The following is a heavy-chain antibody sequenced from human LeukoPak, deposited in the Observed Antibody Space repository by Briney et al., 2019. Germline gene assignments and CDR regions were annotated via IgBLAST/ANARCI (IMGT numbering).Heavy chain of an antibody. CDR2: IHHDGRI. Sequence: SETLSLTCDVSGGSIDSTNWWNWVRQPPGKGLEWIGEIHHDGRINYNPSLKSRVTLSVDKSKNQFSLRLSSVTAADTAVYYCARGYSYGYIWFDPWGQGTLVTVSS. CDR1: GGSIDSTNW. D-gene: IGHD5-18*01. J-gene: IGHJ5*02. CDR3: ARGYSYGYIWFDP. V-gene: IGHV4/OR15-8*01.